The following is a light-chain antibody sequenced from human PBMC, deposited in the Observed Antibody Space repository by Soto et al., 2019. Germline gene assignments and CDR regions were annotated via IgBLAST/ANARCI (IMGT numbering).Light chain of an antibody. CDR2: GNS. CDR1: SSNIGAGYD. CDR3: QSYDSSLSGFDV. V-gene: IGLV1-40*01. Sequence: QSVLTQPPSVSGAPWQRVTISCTGSSSNIGAGYDVHWYQQLPGTAPKLLIYGNSNRPSGVPDRFSGSKSGTSASLAITGLQAEDEADYYCQSYDSSLSGFDVFGTGTKLTVL. J-gene: IGLJ1*01.